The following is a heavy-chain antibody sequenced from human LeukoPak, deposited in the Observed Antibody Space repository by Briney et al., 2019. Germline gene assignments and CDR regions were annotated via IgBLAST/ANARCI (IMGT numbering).Heavy chain of an antibody. V-gene: IGHV3-30-3*01. Sequence: PGGSLRLSCAASGFTFSSYAMHWVRQAPGKGLEWVAVISYDGSNKYYADSVKGRFTISRDNSKNTLYLQMNSLRAEDTAVYYCAREHLTIAAAGWYAFDIWGQGTMVTVSS. D-gene: IGHD6-13*01. CDR2: ISYDGSNK. CDR1: GFTFSSYA. J-gene: IGHJ3*02. CDR3: AREHLTIAAAGWYAFDI.